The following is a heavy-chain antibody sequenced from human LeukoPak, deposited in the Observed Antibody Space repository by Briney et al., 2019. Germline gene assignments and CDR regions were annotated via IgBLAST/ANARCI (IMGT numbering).Heavy chain of an antibody. V-gene: IGHV5-51*01. CDR3: ARAYPLRPYCSGGSCYYFDY. J-gene: IGHJ4*02. D-gene: IGHD2-15*01. Sequence: GESLKTSCKGSGYSFMDYWIGWVRQMPGKGPELMGFIFPHDSDTKYSPSFQGQVTISADKSISTAYLQWSSLKASDTAMYYCARAYPLRPYCSGGSCYYFDYWGQGTLVTVSS. CDR2: IFPHDSDT. CDR1: GYSFMDYW.